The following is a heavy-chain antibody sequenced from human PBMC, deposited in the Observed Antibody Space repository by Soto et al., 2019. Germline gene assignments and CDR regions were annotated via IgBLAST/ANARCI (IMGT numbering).Heavy chain of an antibody. V-gene: IGHV3-23*01. CDR3: AKDPNGYYDILTGYYKDYYYCYMDV. J-gene: IGHJ6*03. Sequence: EVQLLESGGGLVQPGGSLRLSCAASGFTFSSYAMSWVRQAPGKGLEWVSAISGSGGSTYYADSVKGRFTISRDNSKNTLYLQMNSLRAEDTAVYYCAKDPNGYYDILTGYYKDYYYCYMDVWGKRTTVTVSS. CDR2: ISGSGGST. D-gene: IGHD3-9*01. CDR1: GFTFSSYA.